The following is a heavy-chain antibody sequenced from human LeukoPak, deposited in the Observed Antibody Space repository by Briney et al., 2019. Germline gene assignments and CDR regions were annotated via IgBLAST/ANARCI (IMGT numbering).Heavy chain of an antibody. D-gene: IGHD3-22*01. CDR3: AKDKNYYDSSGYGFDY. CDR1: GFTFDDYA. Sequence: GRSLRLSCAASGFTFDDYAMHWGRQAPGKGLEWVSGISWNSGSICYADSVKGRFTISRDNAKDSLYLQMNSLRAEATALYYCAKDKNYYDSSGYGFDYWRQGPLVTVP. CDR2: ISWNSGSI. V-gene: IGHV3-9*01. J-gene: IGHJ4*02.